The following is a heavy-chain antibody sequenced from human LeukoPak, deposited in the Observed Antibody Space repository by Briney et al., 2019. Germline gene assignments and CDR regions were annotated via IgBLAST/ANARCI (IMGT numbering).Heavy chain of an antibody. CDR3: AREGSTVTTDFDY. V-gene: IGHV3-23*01. CDR1: GFTFNTYG. CDR2: ISGSDGST. Sequence: GGSLRLSCAVSGFTFNTYGMTWVRQAPGRGLEWVSGISGSDGSTYHADSVKGRFTISRDNSKNTLYLQMNSLRAEDTAVYYCAREGSTVTTDFDYWGQGTLVTVSS. J-gene: IGHJ4*02. D-gene: IGHD4-17*01.